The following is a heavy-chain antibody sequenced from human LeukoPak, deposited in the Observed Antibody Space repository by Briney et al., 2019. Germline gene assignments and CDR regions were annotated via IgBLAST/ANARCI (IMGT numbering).Heavy chain of an antibody. CDR3: ARSYCSSTSCSPYYYYYMDV. CDR1: GGSISSGGYY. V-gene: IGHV4-31*01. CDR2: IYYSGST. D-gene: IGHD2-2*01. J-gene: IGHJ6*03. Sequence: SETLSLTCTVSGGSISSGGYYWSWIRQHPGQGLEWIGYIYYSGSTYYNPSLKSLVTISVDTSKNQFSLKLSSVTAADTAVYYCARSYCSSTSCSPYYYYYMDVWGKGTTVTVSS.